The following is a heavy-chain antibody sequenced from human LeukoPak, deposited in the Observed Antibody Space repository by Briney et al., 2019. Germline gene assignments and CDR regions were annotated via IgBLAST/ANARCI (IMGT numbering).Heavy chain of an antibody. V-gene: IGHV5-51*01. CDR1: GYSFTSYW. Sequence: GESLKISCKGSGYSFTSYWLGWVRQLPGKGLEWMGIIYPGDSDTRYSLSFQGQVTISADKSISTAYLQWSSLKASDTAMYYCARSDEYYYDSSGYFYWGQGTLVTVSS. J-gene: IGHJ4*02. CDR2: IYPGDSDT. D-gene: IGHD3-22*01. CDR3: ARSDEYYYDSSGYFY.